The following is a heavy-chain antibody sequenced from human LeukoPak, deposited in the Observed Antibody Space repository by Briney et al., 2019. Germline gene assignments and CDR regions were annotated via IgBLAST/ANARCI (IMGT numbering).Heavy chain of an antibody. J-gene: IGHJ4*02. D-gene: IGHD2-2*01. CDR2: IRSSGSTI. CDR3: ARVDCSSTSCYEFDY. V-gene: IGHV3-11*04. CDR1: GFTFSDYY. Sequence: GGSLRLPCAASGFTFSDYYMSWIRQAPGKGLEWVSYIRSSGSTIYYADSVKGRFTISRDNAKNSLYLQMNSLRAEDTAVYYCARVDCSSTSCYEFDYWGQGTLVTVSS.